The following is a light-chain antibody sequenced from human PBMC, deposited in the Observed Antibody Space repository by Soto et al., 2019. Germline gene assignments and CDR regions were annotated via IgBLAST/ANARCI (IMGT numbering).Light chain of an antibody. CDR3: QQYNSYPWT. CDR2: DAS. Sequence: DIQMTQSPSTLSASVGDRVTITCRASQSISSWLAWYQQKPGKDPKLLIYDASSLESGVPSRFSGSGSGTEFNLTISRLQTDDFATYYCQQYNSYPWTFGQGTKVDIK. CDR1: QSISSW. V-gene: IGKV1-5*01. J-gene: IGKJ1*01.